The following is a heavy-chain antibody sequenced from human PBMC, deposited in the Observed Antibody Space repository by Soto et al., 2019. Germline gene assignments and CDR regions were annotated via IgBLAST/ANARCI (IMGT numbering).Heavy chain of an antibody. D-gene: IGHD4-17*01. V-gene: IGHV4-59*01. CDR2: ISYTGSA. CDR1: GGSINYSY. J-gene: IGHJ6*02. Sequence: SETLSLTCTVSGGSINYSYWTWIRQPPGKGLEWIGYISYTGSANYNASLKSRLTMSVDTSKNQFSLKLSSVTAADTALYYCARVNYGDYYYGMDVWGQGTTVTV. CDR3: ARVNYGDYYYGMDV.